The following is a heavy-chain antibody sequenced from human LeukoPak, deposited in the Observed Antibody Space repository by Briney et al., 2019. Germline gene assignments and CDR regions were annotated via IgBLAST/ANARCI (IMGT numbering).Heavy chain of an antibody. V-gene: IGHV3-33*08. J-gene: IGHJ4*02. CDR3: ARAHYYGSGRPFDY. Sequence: PGGSLRLSCAGSGFTFSSYGMHWVRQAPGKGLEWVAVIWYDGSNKYYADSVKGRFTISRDNSKNTLYLQMNSLRAEDTAVYYCARAHYYGSGRPFDYWGQGTLVTVSS. CDR1: GFTFSSYG. D-gene: IGHD3-10*01. CDR2: IWYDGSNK.